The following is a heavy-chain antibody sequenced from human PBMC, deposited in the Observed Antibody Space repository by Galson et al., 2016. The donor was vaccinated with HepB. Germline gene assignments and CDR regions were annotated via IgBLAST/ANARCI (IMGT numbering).Heavy chain of an antibody. D-gene: IGHD1-26*01. J-gene: IGHJ4*02. CDR2: VTWGGGDT. CDR3: LKGARWEGYYFDY. Sequence: SLRLSCAASGFTFDDYSMHWVRQAPGKGLEWVSLVTWGGGDTFHADSVKGRVTISRDNRKNSLYLEMNSLRPEDTALYYCLKGARWEGYYFDYRGQGTLVTVSS. V-gene: IGHV3-43*01. CDR1: GFTFDDYS.